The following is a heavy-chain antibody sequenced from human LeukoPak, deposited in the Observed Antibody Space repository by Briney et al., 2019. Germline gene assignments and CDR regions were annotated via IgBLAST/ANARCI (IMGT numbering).Heavy chain of an antibody. D-gene: IGHD2-2*01. Sequence: GGSLRLSCAASGFTFSSYAMIWVRQAPGKGLHWVSAISGSGGSTYYADSVKGRFTISRDNSKNTLYLQMNSLRAEDTAVYYCAREYCSSTSCLYDYWGQGTLVTVSS. J-gene: IGHJ4*02. V-gene: IGHV3-23*01. CDR2: ISGSGGST. CDR1: GFTFSSYA. CDR3: AREYCSSTSCLYDY.